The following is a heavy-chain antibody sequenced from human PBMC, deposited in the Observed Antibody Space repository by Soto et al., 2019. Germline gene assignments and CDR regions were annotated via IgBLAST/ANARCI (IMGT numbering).Heavy chain of an antibody. V-gene: IGHV1-18*01. CDR2: ISAYNGNT. CDR1: GYTFTSYG. Sequence: GASVKVSCKASGYTFTSYGISWVRQAPGQGLEWMGWISAYNGNTNYAQKLQGRVTMTTDTSTSTAYMELRSLSFDDTVVYYFARAPGSGFVEFLVGPKAPYYYYYGMDVWGQGTTVTVSS. D-gene: IGHD3-10*01. J-gene: IGHJ6*02. CDR3: ARAPGSGFVEFLVGPKAPYYYYYGMDV.